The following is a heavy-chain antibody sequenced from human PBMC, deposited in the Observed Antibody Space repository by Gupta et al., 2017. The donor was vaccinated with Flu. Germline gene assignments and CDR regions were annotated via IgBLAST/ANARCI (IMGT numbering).Heavy chain of an antibody. J-gene: IGHJ4*02. D-gene: IGHD3-3*01. Sequence: QVQLVESGGGVVQPGRSLRLSCAASGFTFSSYGMHWVRQAPGKGLEWVAVIWYDGSNKYYADSVKGRFTISRDNSKNTLYLQMNSLRAEDTAVYYCARHGNTLNYDFWSGRYSPLDYWGQGTLVTVSS. CDR2: IWYDGSNK. CDR3: ARHGNTLNYDFWSGRYSPLDY. V-gene: IGHV3-33*01. CDR1: GFTFSSYG.